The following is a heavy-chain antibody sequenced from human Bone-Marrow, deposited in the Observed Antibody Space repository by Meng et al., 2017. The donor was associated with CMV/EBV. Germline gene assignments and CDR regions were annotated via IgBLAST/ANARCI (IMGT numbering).Heavy chain of an antibody. Sequence: GESLKISCAASEFTVSSNYMSWVRQAPGKGLEWVSVIYSGGSTYYADSVKGRFTISRDNSKNTLYLQMNSLRAEDTAVYYCARDKSSSGWPPDYWGQGMLVTVSS. J-gene: IGHJ4*02. V-gene: IGHV3-66*02. D-gene: IGHD6-19*01. CDR2: IYSGGST. CDR3: ARDKSSSGWPPDY. CDR1: EFTVSSNY.